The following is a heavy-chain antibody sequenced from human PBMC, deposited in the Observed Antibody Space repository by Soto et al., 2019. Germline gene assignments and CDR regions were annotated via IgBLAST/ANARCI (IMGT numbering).Heavy chain of an antibody. CDR2: IYHRGRT. CDR3: ARTGKFYYYDMSGLPFDP. D-gene: IGHD3-22*01. J-gene: IGHJ5*02. Sequence: SETLSLTCTVSGSSISSGGYYWSWIRQHPGKGLEWSGYIYHRGRTNYNPSLKRRVTISLDKSKNQFSLKLTSVTAADTAVYFCARTGKFYYYDMSGLPFDPWGPGVLVTVSS. CDR1: GSSISSGGYY. V-gene: IGHV4-31*03.